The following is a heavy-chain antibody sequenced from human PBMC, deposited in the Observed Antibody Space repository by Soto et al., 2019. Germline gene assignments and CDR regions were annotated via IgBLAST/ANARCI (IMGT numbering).Heavy chain of an antibody. CDR3: VREAYIGYGHAIDH. V-gene: IGHV4-59*01. CDR2: NYHSGTT. CDR1: GVTISTYY. Sequence: KTSETLSLTCAVSGVTISTYYWSWIRQPPGKGLEWIGYNYHSGTTNYNPSLKSRVTISVDTSKNQFSLWLTSVTAADTAIYYCVREAYIGYGHAIDHWGQGTLVTVSS. D-gene: IGHD5-12*01. J-gene: IGHJ4*02.